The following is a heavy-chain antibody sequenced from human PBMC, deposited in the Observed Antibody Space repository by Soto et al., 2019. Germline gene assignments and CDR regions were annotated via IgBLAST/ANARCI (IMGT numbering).Heavy chain of an antibody. Sequence: GGSLRLSCAASGFTFRSFTMNWVRQAPGKGLEWVSTISSNSAYIYYTDALRGRFTISRDNAKNSLHLQMNSLRAEDTAVYYCTRDASRESSARGWFDPWGPGTVGTVSS. CDR1: GFTFRSFT. J-gene: IGHJ5*02. CDR2: ISSNSAYI. CDR3: TRDASRESSARGWFDP. V-gene: IGHV3-21*01. D-gene: IGHD6-25*01.